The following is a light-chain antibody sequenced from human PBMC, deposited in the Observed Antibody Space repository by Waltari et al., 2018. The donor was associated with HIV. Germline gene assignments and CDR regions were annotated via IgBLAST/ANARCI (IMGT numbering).Light chain of an antibody. CDR2: YDT. CDR3: QVWDSSSDHRV. Sequence: YVLPQPPSVSVAPGKTARITCGGNNLGRKSVHWYQQKPGQAPVLIIYYDTARPSGIPGRFSGSNAGNTATLTISSVEAGDEADYYGQVWDSSSDHRVFGGGTKLTVL. CDR1: NLGRKS. V-gene: IGLV3-21*04. J-gene: IGLJ3*02.